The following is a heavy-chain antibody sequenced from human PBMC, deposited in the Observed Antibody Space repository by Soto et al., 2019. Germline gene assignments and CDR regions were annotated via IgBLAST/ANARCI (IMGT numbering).Heavy chain of an antibody. CDR1: GFTFSGSA. CDR2: IRSKANSYAT. V-gene: IGHV3-73*01. CDR3: TRWDCSGGSCYDY. J-gene: IGHJ4*02. D-gene: IGHD2-15*01. Sequence: EVQLVESGGGLVQPGGSLKLSCAASGFTFSGSAMHWVRQASGKGLEWVGRIRSKANSYATAYAASVKGRFTISRDDSKNTAYLQMNSLKTEDTAVYYCTRWDCSGGSCYDYWGQGTLVTDSS.